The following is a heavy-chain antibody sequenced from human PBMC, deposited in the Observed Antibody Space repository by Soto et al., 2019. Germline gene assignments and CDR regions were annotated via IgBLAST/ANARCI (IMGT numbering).Heavy chain of an antibody. CDR3: ASEAFDY. J-gene: IGHJ4*02. CDR1: GFTFSTYG. Sequence: PGGSLRLSCAASGFTFSTYGMHWVRQAPGKGLEWVAVITSDGSHKYYVDSVKGRFTFSRDNSKNTLYLQMNSLTAEDTAVYYCASEAFDYWGQGTLVTVSS. V-gene: IGHV3-30*03. CDR2: ITSDGSHK.